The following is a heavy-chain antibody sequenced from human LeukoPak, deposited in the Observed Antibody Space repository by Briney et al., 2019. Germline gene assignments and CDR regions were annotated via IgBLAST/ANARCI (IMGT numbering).Heavy chain of an antibody. CDR3: ASSGSYRFDY. CDR1: GFTFSHFC. D-gene: IGHD1-26*01. J-gene: IGHJ4*02. CDR2: IKKTGSET. V-gene: IGHV3-7*01. Sequence: GGSLRLSCAASGFTFSHFCMSWVRQAPGKGLEWVAYIKKTGSETYYVDSVKGRFTISRDNAKNSLYLQMNSLRDEDTAVYYCASSGSYRFDYWGQGTLVTVSS.